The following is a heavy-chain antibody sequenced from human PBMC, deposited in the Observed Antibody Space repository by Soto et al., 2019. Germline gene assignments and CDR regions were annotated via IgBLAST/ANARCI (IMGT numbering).Heavy chain of an antibody. CDR3: ARSVEGHFDY. Sequence: EVQLVESGGGLVQPGGSLRLTCAASGFPFSIYSMNWVRQAPGKGLEWSSYITSDTNTIKYADSVKGRFTISRDNAKNLVYLQMNSLRDEDTDVYFCARSVEGHFDYGGQGTVVTVSS. CDR1: GFPFSIYS. D-gene: IGHD6-19*01. V-gene: IGHV3-48*02. J-gene: IGHJ4*02. CDR2: ITSDTNTI.